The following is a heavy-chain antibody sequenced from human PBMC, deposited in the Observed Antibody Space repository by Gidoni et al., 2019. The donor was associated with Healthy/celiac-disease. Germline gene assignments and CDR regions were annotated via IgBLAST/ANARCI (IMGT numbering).Heavy chain of an antibody. Sequence: QVQLVQSGAEVKKPGASVKLSCKASGYTFTSYDINWVRQANGQGLEWMGWMNHNSGNTGYAKKLQGRVSMTRNNSIRKDYMELSSLRSEDTAVYYCARGLDILTGYLYYFDYWGQGTLVTVSS. CDR3: ARGLDILTGYLYYFDY. V-gene: IGHV1-8*01. D-gene: IGHD3-9*01. J-gene: IGHJ4*02. CDR1: GYTFTSYD. CDR2: MNHNSGNT.